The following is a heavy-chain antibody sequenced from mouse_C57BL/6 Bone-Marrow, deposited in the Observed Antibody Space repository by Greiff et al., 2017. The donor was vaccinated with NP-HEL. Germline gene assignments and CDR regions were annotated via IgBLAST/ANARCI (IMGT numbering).Heavy chain of an antibody. D-gene: IGHD1-1*01. Sequence: VQLQQPGTELVKPGASVKLSCKASGYTFTSYWMHWVKQRPGQGLEWIGNINPSNGGTNYIEKFKSKATLTVDKSSSTAYMQLSSLTSEDSAVYYCARHYYGSSRWYFDVWGTGTTVTVSS. CDR2: INPSNGGT. V-gene: IGHV1-53*01. CDR3: ARHYYGSSRWYFDV. J-gene: IGHJ1*03. CDR1: GYTFTSYW.